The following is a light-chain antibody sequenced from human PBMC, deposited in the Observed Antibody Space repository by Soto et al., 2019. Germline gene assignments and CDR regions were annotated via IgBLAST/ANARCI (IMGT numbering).Light chain of an antibody. Sequence: QSALTQPRSVSGSPGQSVTISCTGTSSDIGGYNYVSWYQQHPGKAPKLMIYDVSKWPSGVPDRFSGSKSGNTASLTISGLQAEDEADYYCCSYAGTYTRFGGGTKLTVL. CDR3: CSYAGTYTR. CDR2: DVS. V-gene: IGLV2-11*01. CDR1: SSDIGGYNY. J-gene: IGLJ3*02.